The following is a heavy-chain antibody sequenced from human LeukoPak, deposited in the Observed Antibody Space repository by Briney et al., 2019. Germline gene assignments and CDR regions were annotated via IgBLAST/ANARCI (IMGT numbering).Heavy chain of an antibody. CDR2: IGTSSSTI. CDR3: AELGITMIGGV. J-gene: IGHJ6*04. D-gene: IGHD3-10*02. Sequence: PGGSLRLSCAASGFTFSSYSMNWVRQAPGKGLEWVSYIGTSSSTIYYADSVKGRFTISRDTAKNSLYLQMNSLRAEDTAVYYCAELGITMIGGVWGKGTTVTISS. CDR1: GFTFSSYS. V-gene: IGHV3-48*01.